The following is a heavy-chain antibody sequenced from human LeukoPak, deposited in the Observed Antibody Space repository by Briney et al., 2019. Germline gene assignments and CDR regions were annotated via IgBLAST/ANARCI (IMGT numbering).Heavy chain of an antibody. Sequence: GGSLRLSCAASGFTFSDYYMTWIRQAPGKGLEWVSKISSSGSTICYADSVKGRFTISRDNAKNSLYLQMNSLRAEDTAVYYCARQREMTTIFTALGYWGQGTLVTVSS. J-gene: IGHJ4*02. CDR3: ARQREMTTIFTALGY. CDR2: ISSSGSTI. CDR1: GFTFSDYY. D-gene: IGHD5-24*01. V-gene: IGHV3-11*01.